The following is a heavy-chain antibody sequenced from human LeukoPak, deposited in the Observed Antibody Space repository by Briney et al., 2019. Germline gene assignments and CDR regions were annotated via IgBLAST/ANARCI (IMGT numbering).Heavy chain of an antibody. CDR3: TRRVDATRWYDP. Sequence: PGGSLRLSCAASGFSFSTYWMHWVRQAPGEGLVWVSRISNDGTTTIYADSVKGRFTISRDNAKNTPYLQMDSLRAEDTAVYYCTRRVDATRWYDPWGQGTLVTVSS. J-gene: IGHJ5*02. CDR1: GFSFSTYW. CDR2: ISNDGTTT. V-gene: IGHV3-74*01. D-gene: IGHD2-15*01.